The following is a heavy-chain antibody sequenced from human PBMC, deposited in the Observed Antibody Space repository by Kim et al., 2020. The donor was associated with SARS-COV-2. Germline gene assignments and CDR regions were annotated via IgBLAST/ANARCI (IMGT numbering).Heavy chain of an antibody. V-gene: IGHV4-34*01. CDR1: GESFSGYY. CDR2: INHSGST. J-gene: IGHJ6*02. CDR3: ARVRYSGFRPQTGHYGMDV. Sequence: SETLSLTCAVYGESFSGYYWSWIRQPPGKGLEWIGEINHSGSTNYNPSLKSRDTISVDTSKNQFSLKLNSVTAADTAVYYCARVRYSGFRPQTGHYGMDVWGQGTTVTVSS. D-gene: IGHD5-12*01.